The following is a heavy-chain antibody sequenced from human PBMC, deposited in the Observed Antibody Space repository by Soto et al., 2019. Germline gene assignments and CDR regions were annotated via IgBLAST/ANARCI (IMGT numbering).Heavy chain of an antibody. CDR2: IWYDGSNK. Sequence: GGSLRLSCAASGFTFSSYGMHWVRQAPGKGLEWVAVIWYDGSNKYYADSVKGRFTISRDNSKNTLYLQMNSLRAEDTAVYYCARDRTRSDYGSGSYYYYYYGMDVWGQGTTVTVSS. V-gene: IGHV3-33*01. D-gene: IGHD3-10*01. CDR3: ARDRTRSDYGSGSYYYYYYGMDV. J-gene: IGHJ6*02. CDR1: GFTFSSYG.